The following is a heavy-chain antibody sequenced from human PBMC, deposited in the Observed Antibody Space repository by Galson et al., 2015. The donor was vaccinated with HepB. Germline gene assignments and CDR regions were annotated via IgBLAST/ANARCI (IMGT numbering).Heavy chain of an antibody. Sequence: SVKVSCKASGYTFTGYYMHWVRPAPGQGLEWMGWINPNSGGTNYAQKFQGWVTMTRDTSISTAYMELSRLRSDDTAVYYCARLGAYCSSTSCAAAGLDAFDIWGQGTMVTVSS. D-gene: IGHD2-2*01. CDR1: GYTFTGYY. CDR2: INPNSGGT. J-gene: IGHJ3*02. CDR3: ARLGAYCSSTSCAAAGLDAFDI. V-gene: IGHV1-2*04.